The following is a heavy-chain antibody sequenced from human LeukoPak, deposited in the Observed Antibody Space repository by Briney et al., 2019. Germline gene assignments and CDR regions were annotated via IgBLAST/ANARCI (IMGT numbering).Heavy chain of an antibody. J-gene: IGHJ6*03. D-gene: IGHD3-10*01. CDR1: GFTFSSYE. V-gene: IGHV3-48*03. CDR2: ISSSGSSSGSTI. Sequence: GGSLRLSCAASGFTFSSYEMNWVRQAPGKGLEGVSYISSSGSSSGSTIYYADSVKGRFTISRDNAKNSLYLQMNSLRAEDTAVYYCARVGSGSGSYYRPYYYYYMDVWGKGTTVTISS. CDR3: ARVGSGSGSYYRPYYYYYMDV.